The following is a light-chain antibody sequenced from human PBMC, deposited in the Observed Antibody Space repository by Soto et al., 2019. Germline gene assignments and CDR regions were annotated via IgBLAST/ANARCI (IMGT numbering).Light chain of an antibody. CDR2: ETS. CDR3: QQRSRWPLT. Sequence: EIVLTQSPATLYLSPGESATLSCRASQSVRSYLAWYQKKPGQAPRLLIYETSNRATGVPARFSGSGSGTDFTLTLRSLEAEDFAVYYCQQRSRWPLTFGGWTKVEIK. J-gene: IGKJ4*01. V-gene: IGKV3-11*01. CDR1: QSVRSY.